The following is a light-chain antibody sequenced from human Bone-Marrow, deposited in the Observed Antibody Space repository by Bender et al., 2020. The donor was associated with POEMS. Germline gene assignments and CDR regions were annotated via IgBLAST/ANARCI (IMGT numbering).Light chain of an antibody. Sequence: SYELTQPPSVSVSPGQTASITCSGDKLGDKYVSWYQQKPGQSPLLVIYKDNKRPSGIPERFSGSNSGNTATLTISRVEAGDEADYYCQVWDTSSDHPTVVFGGGTKLTVL. CDR2: KDN. CDR3: QVWDTSSDHPTVV. J-gene: IGLJ2*01. V-gene: IGLV3-1*01. CDR1: KLGDKY.